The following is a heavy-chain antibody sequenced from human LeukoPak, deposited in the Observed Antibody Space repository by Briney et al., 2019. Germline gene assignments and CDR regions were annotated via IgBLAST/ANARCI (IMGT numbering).Heavy chain of an antibody. J-gene: IGHJ4*02. V-gene: IGHV4-39*01. D-gene: IGHD6-19*01. CDR2: IYYSGST. CDR3: ARRTSGWPIDY. CDR1: GGSISSSSYY. Sequence: PSETLSLTCTVSGGSISSSSYYWGWIRQPPGKGLECIGSIYYSGSTYYNPSLESRVTISADTSKNQFSLKLSSVTAADTAVYYCARRTSGWPIDYWGQGTLVTVSS.